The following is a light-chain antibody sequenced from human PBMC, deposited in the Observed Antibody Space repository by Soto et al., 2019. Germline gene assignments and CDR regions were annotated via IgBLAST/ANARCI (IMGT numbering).Light chain of an antibody. J-gene: IGKJ1*01. CDR1: QSVSSSY. V-gene: IGKV3-20*01. CDR3: QQYNDWPT. Sequence: EIVLPQSPGTLSLSPGERANLCCRASQSVSSSYLAWYQHKPGQAPRLLIYGASSRPTGIPDRFSGSASGTESTITISRLKSEDFAVDYCQQYNDWPTFGQGTKVDI. CDR2: GAS.